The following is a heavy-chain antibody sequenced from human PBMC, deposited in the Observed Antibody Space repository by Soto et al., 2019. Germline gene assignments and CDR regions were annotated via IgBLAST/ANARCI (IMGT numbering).Heavy chain of an antibody. J-gene: IGHJ4*02. CDR1: GFTFSNYA. Sequence: EVQRLESGGGLVQPGGSLRLACAASGFTFSNYAMTWVRQAPGKGLEWVSVITGGGGGTYFVDSVKGRFTISRDNSKDTVYLQMKSLRDEDTAVYYCANRPLTAAGFDYWGQGTLVTVSS. CDR3: ANRPLTAAGFDY. CDR2: ITGGGGGT. D-gene: IGHD6-13*01. V-gene: IGHV3-23*01.